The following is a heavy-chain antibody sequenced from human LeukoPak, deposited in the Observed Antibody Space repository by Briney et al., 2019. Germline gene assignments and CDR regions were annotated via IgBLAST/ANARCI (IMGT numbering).Heavy chain of an antibody. Sequence: GRSLRLSCAASGFTFDDYALHWVRQAPGKGLEWVSGISWNSGSIGYADSVKGRFTISRDSAKNSLYLQMNSLRAEDTALYYCAKVNGYCSSTSCQGAFDIWGQGTMVTVSS. CDR1: GFTFDDYA. D-gene: IGHD2-2*01. J-gene: IGHJ3*02. V-gene: IGHV3-9*01. CDR2: ISWNSGSI. CDR3: AKVNGYCSSTSCQGAFDI.